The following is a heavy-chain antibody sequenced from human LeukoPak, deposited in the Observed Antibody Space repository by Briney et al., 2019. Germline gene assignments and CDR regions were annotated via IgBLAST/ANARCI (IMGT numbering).Heavy chain of an antibody. CDR2: INHSGST. D-gene: IGHD2/OR15-2a*01. Sequence: SETLSLTCAVYGGSFSGYYWSWIRQPPGKGLEWIGEINHSGSTNYNPSLKSRVTISVDTSKNQFSLKLSSVTAADTAVYYCARGVTPTTYNWFDPWGQGTLVTVSS. CDR1: GGSFSGYY. CDR3: ARGVTPTTYNWFDP. J-gene: IGHJ5*02. V-gene: IGHV4-34*01.